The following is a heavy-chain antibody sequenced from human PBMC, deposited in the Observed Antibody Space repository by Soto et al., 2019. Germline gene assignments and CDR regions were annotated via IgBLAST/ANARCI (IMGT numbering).Heavy chain of an antibody. Sequence: ASVKVSCKASGYTFTSYGISWVRQAPGQGLEWMGWISAYNGNTNYAQKLQGRVTMTTDTSTSTAYMELRSLRSDDTAVYFCAIDCSGGSCYLYYYYGMDVWGQGTTVTVSS. CDR1: GYTFTSYG. CDR2: ISAYNGNT. V-gene: IGHV1-18*01. J-gene: IGHJ6*02. D-gene: IGHD2-15*01. CDR3: AIDCSGGSCYLYYYYGMDV.